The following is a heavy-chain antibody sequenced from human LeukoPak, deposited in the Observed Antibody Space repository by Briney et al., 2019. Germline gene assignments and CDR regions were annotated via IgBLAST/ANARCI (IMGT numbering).Heavy chain of an antibody. J-gene: IGHJ1*01. CDR2: ISSSGRTF. Sequence: GGSLRLSCAASGFTFSDYYMTWIRQAPGKGLEWVSYISSSGRTFYYADSVKGRFTISRDNAKNSLYLQMNSLRAEDTAVYYCATYSSLNRREFQYWGQGTLLTVSS. CDR3: ATYSSLNRREFQY. D-gene: IGHD3-22*01. V-gene: IGHV3-11*04. CDR1: GFTFSDYY.